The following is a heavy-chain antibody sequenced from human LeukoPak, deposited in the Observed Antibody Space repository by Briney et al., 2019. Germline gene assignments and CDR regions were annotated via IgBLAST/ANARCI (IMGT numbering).Heavy chain of an antibody. V-gene: IGHV4-34*01. D-gene: IGHD5-24*01. CDR1: GGSFSDYS. Sequence: SETLSLTCAVYGGSFSDYSWSWIRQPPGNGLEWIGEINHSGSTNYNPSLKSRVTISVDTSKNQFSLKLSSVTAADTAVYYCARGSSNRSDGYNPGHLFLGYWGQGTLVTVSS. CDR2: INHSGST. CDR3: ARGSSNRSDGYNPGHLFLGY. J-gene: IGHJ4*02.